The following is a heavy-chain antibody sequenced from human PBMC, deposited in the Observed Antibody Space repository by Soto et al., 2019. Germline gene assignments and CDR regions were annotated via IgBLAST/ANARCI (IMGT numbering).Heavy chain of an antibody. CDR3: GKGQWLDDS. V-gene: IGHV3-7*01. CDR2: INKDGSET. D-gene: IGHD6-19*01. J-gene: IGHJ4*02. Sequence: EVHLVESGGGLVQPGGSLRLSCEASGFTFTDHWMSWVRQAPGKGLEWVANINKDGSETYYVESVKGRCTISRDNAKNSLFLQRDSLRGEDTAVYYCGKGQWLDDSWGRGTLVTVSS. CDR1: GFTFTDHW.